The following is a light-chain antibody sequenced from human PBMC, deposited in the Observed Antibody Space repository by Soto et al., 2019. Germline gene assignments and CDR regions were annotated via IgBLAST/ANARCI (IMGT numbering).Light chain of an antibody. CDR1: QTISDNH. CDR2: GAS. CDR3: QQYGSSPEIS. Sequence: DIVLTQSPGTLSLSPGERATLSCRASQTISDNHLAWYQQKPGQSPRLLISGASVRAPGVPDWFSGSGSETDFTLTISRLEPEDFGFYYCQQYGSSPEISFGPGTKVDIK. J-gene: IGKJ3*01. V-gene: IGKV3-20*01.